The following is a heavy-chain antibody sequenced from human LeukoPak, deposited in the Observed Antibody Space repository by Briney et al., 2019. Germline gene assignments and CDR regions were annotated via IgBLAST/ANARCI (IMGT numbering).Heavy chain of an antibody. J-gene: IGHJ4*02. V-gene: IGHV3-23*01. CDR2: ISGSGDNT. Sequence: SGGSLRLSCAASGFTFSSYSMNWVRQAPGKGLEWVSTISGSGDNTYSADSVRGRFTISRDNSKNTLYLQMNSLRAEDTAIYYCAKVSWANYFDYWGQGTLVTVSS. D-gene: IGHD6-13*01. CDR1: GFTFSSYS. CDR3: AKVSWANYFDY.